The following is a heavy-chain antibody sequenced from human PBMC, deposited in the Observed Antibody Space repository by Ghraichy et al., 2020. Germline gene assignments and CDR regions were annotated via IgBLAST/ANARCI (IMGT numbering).Heavy chain of an antibody. J-gene: IGHJ4*02. D-gene: IGHD4-23*01. CDR1: GFTFSSYS. V-gene: IGHV3-48*02. CDR3: ATVRWVRWNIDY. Sequence: GGSLRLSCAASGFTFSSYSMNWVRQAPGKGLEWVSYISSGSSTIYYADSVKGRFTISRDNAKNSLFLQMNSLRDEDTAVYYCATVRWVRWNIDYWGQGTLVTVSS. CDR2: ISSGSSTI.